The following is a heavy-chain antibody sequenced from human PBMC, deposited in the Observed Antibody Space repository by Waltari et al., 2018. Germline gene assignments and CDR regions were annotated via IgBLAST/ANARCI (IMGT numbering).Heavy chain of an antibody. Sequence: QVQLVQSGAEVKKPGASVKVSCKTSGYTFTAYYMHWVRQAPGQGFDWRGWINFNNGDRYYAQKFRGRVTRTRETSLTTVYMEMNRLTSDDTAVYYCAREDIVATKFFDDWGHGTLVTVSS. D-gene: IGHD5-12*01. J-gene: IGHJ4*01. CDR3: AREDIVATKFFDD. V-gene: IGHV1-2*02. CDR2: INFNNGDR. CDR1: GYTFTAYY.